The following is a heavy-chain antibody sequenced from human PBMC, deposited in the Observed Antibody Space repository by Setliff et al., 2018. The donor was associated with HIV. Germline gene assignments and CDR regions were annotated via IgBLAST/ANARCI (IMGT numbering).Heavy chain of an antibody. CDR1: GGSVSSGSYY. V-gene: IGHV4-61*01. D-gene: IGHD6-19*01. CDR2: IYYSGST. CDR3: ARDRSSGWSKDWFDT. Sequence: PSETLSLTCTVSGGSVSSGSYYWSWIRQPPGKGLEWIGYIYYSGSTKHNPSLKSRVTISVDTSKNQFSLKLSSVTAADTAMYHCARDRSSGWSKDWFDTWGQGILVTVSS. J-gene: IGHJ5*02.